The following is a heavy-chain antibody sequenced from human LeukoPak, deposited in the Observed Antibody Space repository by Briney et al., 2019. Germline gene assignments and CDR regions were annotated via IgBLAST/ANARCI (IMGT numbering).Heavy chain of an antibody. CDR3: ARHVRGYYWDY. D-gene: IGHD3-22*01. CDR1: GGSISSYY. CDR2: IYYSGST. V-gene: IGHV4-59*08. Sequence: ETPSLTCTVSGGSISSYYWSWIRQPPGKGLEWIGYIYYSGSTNYNPSLKSRVTISVDTSKNQFSLKLSSVTAADTAVYYCARHVRGYYWDYWGQGTLVTVSS. J-gene: IGHJ4*02.